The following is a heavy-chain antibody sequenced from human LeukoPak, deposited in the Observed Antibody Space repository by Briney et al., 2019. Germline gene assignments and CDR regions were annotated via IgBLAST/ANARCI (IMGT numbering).Heavy chain of an antibody. V-gene: IGHV3-30-3*01. D-gene: IGHD3-16*01. CDR1: GFTLNNYP. Sequence: GRSLRLSCAASGFTLNNYPMHWVRQAPGKGLEWVAVISYDGSNKYYADSVKGRFTISRNNSKNTLYLQMNSLRAEDTAVYYCARGGGNCLDYWGQGTLVAVSS. J-gene: IGHJ4*02. CDR3: ARGGGNCLDY. CDR2: ISYDGSNK.